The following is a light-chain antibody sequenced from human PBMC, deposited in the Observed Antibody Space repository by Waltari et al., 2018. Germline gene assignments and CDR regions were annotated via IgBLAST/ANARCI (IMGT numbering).Light chain of an antibody. CDR3: QQYDISPLT. Sequence: EIVLTQSPGTLSLSPGERATLSCRASQTVRTTYLAWYHQKPGQAPTLVIHGASSRATGIPDRFSGSGSVTDFSLTISSLEPEDFAVYYCQQYDISPLTFGGGTKVEIK. V-gene: IGKV3-20*01. CDR1: QTVRTTY. CDR2: GAS. J-gene: IGKJ4*01.